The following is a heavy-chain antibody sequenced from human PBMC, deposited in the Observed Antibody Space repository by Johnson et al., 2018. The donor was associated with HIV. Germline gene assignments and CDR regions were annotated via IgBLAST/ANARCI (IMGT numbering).Heavy chain of an antibody. J-gene: IGHJ3*02. CDR3: ARGCGGDCAHQEAFDI. V-gene: IGHV3-30*02. D-gene: IGHD2-21*02. CDR1: GFTFSSYG. Sequence: QVQLVESGGGLVKPGGSLRLSCAASGFTFSSYGMHWVRQAPGKGLEWVAFIRYDGSNKYYADSVKGRFTISRDNSKNTLYLQMNSLRAEDTAVYFCARGCGGDCAHQEAFDIWGQGTMVTVSS. CDR2: IRYDGSNK.